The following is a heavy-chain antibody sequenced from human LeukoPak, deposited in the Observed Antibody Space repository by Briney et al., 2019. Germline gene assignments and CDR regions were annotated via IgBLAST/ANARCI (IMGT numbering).Heavy chain of an antibody. V-gene: IGHV1-69*13. D-gene: IGHD2-2*01. J-gene: IGHJ4*02. CDR1: GGTFSSYA. Sequence: SVKVSCKASGGTFSSYAISWVRQAPGQGLEWMGGIIPIFGTANYAQKFQGRVTITADESTSTAYMELSSLRSEDTAVYYCATALVPAAKAPFDYWGQGTLVTVSS. CDR2: IIPIFGTA. CDR3: ATALVPAAKAPFDY.